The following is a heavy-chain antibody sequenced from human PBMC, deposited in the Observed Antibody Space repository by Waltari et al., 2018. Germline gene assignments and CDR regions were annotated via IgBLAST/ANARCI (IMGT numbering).Heavy chain of an antibody. CDR3: ARGDLHYGSSGFFY. Sequence: QVQLHQWGAGLLKPSETLSLTCGVSGASFNDYYWTWIRQPPGKGLAWIGEIHHSGTTDYNPSLNSRLTMSVDTSKKQISLKMSSVTAADTAVYYCARGDLHYGSSGFFYWGQGALVTVSS. J-gene: IGHJ4*02. CDR2: IHHSGTT. CDR1: GASFNDYY. D-gene: IGHD3-22*01. V-gene: IGHV4-34*01.